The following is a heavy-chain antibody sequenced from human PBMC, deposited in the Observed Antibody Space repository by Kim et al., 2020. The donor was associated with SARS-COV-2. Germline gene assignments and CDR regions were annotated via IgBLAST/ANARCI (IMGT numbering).Heavy chain of an antibody. D-gene: IGHD3-22*01. Sequence: SETLSLTCAVYGGSFSGYYWSWIRQPPGKGLEWIGEINHSGSTNYNPSLKSRVTISVDTSKNQFSLKLRSVTAADTAVYYCARAVYTMIVVVISPYYYYGMDVWGQGTTVTASS. J-gene: IGHJ6*02. CDR3: ARAVYTMIVVVISPYYYYGMDV. CDR2: INHSGST. V-gene: IGHV4-34*01. CDR1: GGSFSGYY.